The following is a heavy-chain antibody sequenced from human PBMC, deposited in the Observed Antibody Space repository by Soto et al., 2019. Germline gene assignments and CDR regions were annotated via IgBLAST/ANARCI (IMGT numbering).Heavy chain of an antibody. V-gene: IGHV3-74*01. CDR2: INTDGSET. J-gene: IGHJ4*02. D-gene: IGHD4-17*01. Sequence: EVQLVESGGGLVQPGGSLRLSCAASGFTFSSNWMHWVRRLPGRGLVWVSRINTDGSETTYVDSVKGQFTISRDNPKNTLYLQRNNLRVGDTDVYYCGRGGEGFWGQGTLVTVSS. CDR3: GRGGEGF. CDR1: GFTFSSNW.